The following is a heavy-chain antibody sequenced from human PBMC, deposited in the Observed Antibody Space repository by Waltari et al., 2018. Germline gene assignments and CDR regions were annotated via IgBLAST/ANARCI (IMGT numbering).Heavy chain of an antibody. J-gene: IGHJ6*02. Sequence: QVQLQESGPGLVKPSETLSLTCTVSGGSISSYYWSWNRPPPGKGLEWIGYIYYSGSTNYNPSLKSRVTISVDTSKNQFSLKLSSVTAADTAVYYCARAGTAMVMFYYGMDVWGQGTTVTVSS. D-gene: IGHD5-18*01. V-gene: IGHV4-59*01. CDR1: GGSISSYY. CDR3: ARAGTAMVMFYYGMDV. CDR2: IYYSGST.